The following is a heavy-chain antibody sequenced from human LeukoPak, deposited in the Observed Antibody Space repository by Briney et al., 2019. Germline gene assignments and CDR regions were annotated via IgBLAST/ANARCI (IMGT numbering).Heavy chain of an antibody. CDR1: GDSTSSNY. CDR2: IYYSGST. D-gene: IGHD6-19*01. J-gene: IGHJ4*02. Sequence: SETLSLTCTVPGDSTSSNYWSWIRQPPGKGLEWIGYIYYSGSTNYNPSLKSRVTISVDTSKNQFSLKLNSVTSADTAVYYCARAIIAVAGFDYWGQGTLVTVSS. V-gene: IGHV4-59*08. CDR3: ARAIIAVAGFDY.